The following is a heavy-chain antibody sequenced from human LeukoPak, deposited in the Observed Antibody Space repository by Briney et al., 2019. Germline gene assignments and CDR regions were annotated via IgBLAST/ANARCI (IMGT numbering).Heavy chain of an antibody. V-gene: IGHV5-51*01. D-gene: IGHD3-3*01. CDR3: ARHRGGFWSGYRNYYYGMDV. Sequence: GESLKISCKGSGYSFTSYWIGWVRQMPGKGLEWMGIIYPGDSDTRYSPSFQGQVTISADKSISTAYLQWSSLKASDTAMYYCARHRGGFWSGYRNYYYGMDVWGRGTTVTVSS. CDR1: GYSFTSYW. J-gene: IGHJ6*02. CDR2: IYPGDSDT.